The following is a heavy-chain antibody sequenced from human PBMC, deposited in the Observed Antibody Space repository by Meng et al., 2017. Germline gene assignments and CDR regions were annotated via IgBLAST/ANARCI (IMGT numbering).Heavy chain of an antibody. CDR3: AREDYGDSRPFDY. J-gene: IGHJ4*02. Sequence: GQLVGSGGGLVKPGASLSLSCAASGFTFSSYSMNWVRQAPGKGLEWVSSISSSSSYIYYADSVKGRFTISRDNAKNSLYLQMNSLRAEDTAVYYCAREDYGDSRPFDYWGQGTLVTVSS. D-gene: IGHD4-17*01. V-gene: IGHV3-21*01. CDR1: GFTFSSYS. CDR2: ISSSSSYI.